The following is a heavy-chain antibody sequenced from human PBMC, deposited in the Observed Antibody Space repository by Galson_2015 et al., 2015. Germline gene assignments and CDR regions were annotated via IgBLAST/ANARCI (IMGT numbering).Heavy chain of an antibody. V-gene: IGHV4-59*01. CDR3: ARGYYGNFDS. J-gene: IGHJ4*02. CDR1: GGSISSYY. D-gene: IGHD4-17*01. CDR2: IYYSGRGST. Sequence: SVTLSLTCTVSGGSISSYYWSWIRQPPGKGLEWIGYIYYSGRGSTNYNPSLRSRVTISIDTSKMQFSLKLSSVTAADTAMYYCARGYYGNFDSWGQGTLVTVSS.